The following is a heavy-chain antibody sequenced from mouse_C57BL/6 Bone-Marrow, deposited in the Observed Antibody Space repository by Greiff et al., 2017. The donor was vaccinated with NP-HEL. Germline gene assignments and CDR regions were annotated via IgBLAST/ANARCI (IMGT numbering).Heavy chain of an antibody. CDR1: GYTFTSYW. CDR2: IHPNSGST. D-gene: IGHD1-1*01. Sequence: LQQPGAELVKPGASVKLSCKASGYTFTSYWMHWVKQRPGQGLEWIGMIHPNSGSTNYNEKFKSKATLTVDKSSSTAYMQLSSLTSEDSAVYYCAFYYGSSLWWYFDVWGTGTTVTVSS. V-gene: IGHV1-64*01. CDR3: AFYYGSSLWWYFDV. J-gene: IGHJ1*03.